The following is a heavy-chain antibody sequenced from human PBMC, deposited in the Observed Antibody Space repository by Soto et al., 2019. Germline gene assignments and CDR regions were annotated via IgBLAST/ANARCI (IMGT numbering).Heavy chain of an antibody. D-gene: IGHD2-2*01. CDR1: GGTFSSYA. CDR2: IIPNFGTA. J-gene: IGHJ4*02. CDR3: ARDLFPYCSSTSCSPYYFDY. Sequence: SVKVSCKASGGTFSSYAISWVRQAPGQGLEWMGGIIPNFGTANYAQKFQGRVTITADESTSTAYMELSSLRSEDTAVYYCARDLFPYCSSTSCSPYYFDYWGQGTLVTVSS. V-gene: IGHV1-69*13.